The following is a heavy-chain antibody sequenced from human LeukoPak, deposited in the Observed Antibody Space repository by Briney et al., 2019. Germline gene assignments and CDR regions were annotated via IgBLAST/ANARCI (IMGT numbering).Heavy chain of an antibody. J-gene: IGHJ3*02. CDR3: AREAGGDYVWGSYRPGAFDI. Sequence: ASVKVSCKASGYTFTSYYMHWVRQAPGQGLEWVGIINPSGGSTSYAQKFQGRVTMTRDTSTSTVYMELSSPRSEDTAVYYCAREAGGDYVWGSYRPGAFDIWGQGTMVTVSS. CDR1: GYTFTSYY. CDR2: INPSGGST. D-gene: IGHD3-16*02. V-gene: IGHV1-46*01.